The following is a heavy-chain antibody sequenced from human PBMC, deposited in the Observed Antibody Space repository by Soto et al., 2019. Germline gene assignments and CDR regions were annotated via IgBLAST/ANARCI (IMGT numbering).Heavy chain of an antibody. Sequence: VASVKVSCKASGGTFSSYAISWVRQAPGQGLEWMGGIIPIFGTANYAQKFQGRVTITADESTSTAYMELSSLRSEDTAVYYCAREPGWLHPKARYFDLWGRGTLVTVSS. J-gene: IGHJ2*01. V-gene: IGHV1-69*13. CDR1: GGTFSSYA. CDR2: IIPIFGTA. D-gene: IGHD5-12*01. CDR3: AREPGWLHPKARYFDL.